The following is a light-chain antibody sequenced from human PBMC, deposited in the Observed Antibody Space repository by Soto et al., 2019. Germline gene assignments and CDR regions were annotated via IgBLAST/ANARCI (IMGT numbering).Light chain of an antibody. J-gene: IGKJ2*01. Sequence: EIVMTQSPATLSVSPGERATLSCRASQSVSSNLAWYQQKPGQAPRLLIYGASTRATGIPARFSGSGSGTEFTLTISCLQSEDFVVYYCQQYNNWPLYTFGQGTKVDIK. V-gene: IGKV3-15*01. CDR1: QSVSSN. CDR3: QQYNNWPLYT. CDR2: GAS.